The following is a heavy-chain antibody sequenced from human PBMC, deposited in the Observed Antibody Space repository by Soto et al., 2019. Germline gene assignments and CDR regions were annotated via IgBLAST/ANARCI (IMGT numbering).Heavy chain of an antibody. CDR3: ARAFWSGSMDYYYYGMDV. CDR2: IIPIFGTA. V-gene: IGHV1-69*13. Sequence: SVKVSCKASGGTFSSYAISWVRQAPGQGLEWMGGIIPIFGTANYAQKFQGRVTITADESTSTAYMELSSLRSEDTAVYYCARAFWSGSMDYYYYGMDVWGQGTTVTV. D-gene: IGHD3-3*01. J-gene: IGHJ6*02. CDR1: GGTFSSYA.